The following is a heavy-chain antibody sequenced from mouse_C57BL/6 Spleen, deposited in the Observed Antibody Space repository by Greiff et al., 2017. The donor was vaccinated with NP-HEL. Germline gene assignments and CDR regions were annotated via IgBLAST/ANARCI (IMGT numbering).Heavy chain of an antibody. CDR2: IYWDDDK. V-gene: IGHV8-12*01. CDR1: GFSLSTSGMG. J-gene: IGHJ2*01. Sequence: QVTLKESGPGILQSSQTLSLTCSFSGFSLSTSGMGVSWIRQPSGKGLEWLAHIYWDDDKRYNPSLKSRLTISKDTSRNQVFLKITSVDTADTATYYCARRMSGTGVFDYWGQGTTLTVSS. D-gene: IGHD4-1*01. CDR3: ARRMSGTGVFDY.